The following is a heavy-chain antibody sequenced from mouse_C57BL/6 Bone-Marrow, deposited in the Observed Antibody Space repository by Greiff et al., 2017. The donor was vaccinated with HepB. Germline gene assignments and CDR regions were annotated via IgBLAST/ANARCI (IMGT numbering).Heavy chain of an antibody. J-gene: IGHJ4*01. V-gene: IGHV1-64*01. CDR2: IHPNSGST. CDR3: ARSIVTPCAMDY. Sequence: QVQLQQPGAELVKPGASVKLSCKASGYTFTSYWMHWVKQRPGQGLEWIGMIHPNSGSTNYNEKFKSKATLTVDKSSSTAYMQLSSLTSEDSAVYYCARSIVTPCAMDYWGQGTSVTVSS. CDR1: GYTFTSYW. D-gene: IGHD2-5*01.